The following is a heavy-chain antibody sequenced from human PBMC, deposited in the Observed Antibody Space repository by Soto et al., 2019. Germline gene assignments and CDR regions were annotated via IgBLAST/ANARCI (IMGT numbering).Heavy chain of an antibody. V-gene: IGHV3-64D*06. CDR2: ISSSGDNT. D-gene: IGHD5-18*01. CDR3: VKELPKFYSDGYN. J-gene: IGHJ4*02. Sequence: PGGSLRLSCSASGFTFSNYGMLWVRQAPGKGLQYVSGISSSGDNTYYADSVKGRFTISRDNSENTVYLQMSSLRPEDTAVYYCVKELPKFYSDGYNWGQGILVTVSS. CDR1: GFTFSNYG.